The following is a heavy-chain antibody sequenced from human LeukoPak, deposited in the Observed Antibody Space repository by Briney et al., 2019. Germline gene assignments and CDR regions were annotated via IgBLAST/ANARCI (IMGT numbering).Heavy chain of an antibody. CDR2: ISGSGGST. D-gene: IGHD6-13*01. V-gene: IGHV3-23*01. J-gene: IGHJ4*02. CDR1: GFTFSSYA. CDR3: AKDLSAAAGSFDY. Sequence: GGSVRLSCAASGFTFSSYAMSWVRQAPGQGLEWVSAISGSGGSTYYADSVKGRFTISRDNSKNTLYLQMNSLRAEDTAVYYCAKDLSAAAGSFDYWGQGTLVTVSS.